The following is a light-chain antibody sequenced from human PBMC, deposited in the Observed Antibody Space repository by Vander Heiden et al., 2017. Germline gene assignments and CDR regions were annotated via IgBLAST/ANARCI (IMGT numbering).Light chain of an antibody. V-gene: IGKV3-15*01. J-gene: IGKJ2*01. Sequence: IVMMQSLVTLSVSPGERATLSCRASESVSTNLAWYQQKPGQAPRLLIYHASIRAAGIPARFSGMGSGTEFTLTISSLQSEDSAVYYCQQYHFWYTFGQGAKLEIK. CDR1: ESVSTN. CDR3: QQYHFWYT. CDR2: HAS.